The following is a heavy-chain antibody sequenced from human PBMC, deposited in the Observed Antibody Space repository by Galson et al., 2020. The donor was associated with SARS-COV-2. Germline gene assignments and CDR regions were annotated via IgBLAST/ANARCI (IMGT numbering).Heavy chain of an antibody. CDR1: GFTIYGNY. J-gene: IGHJ6*02. Sequence: TGGSLRLSCLATGFTIYGNYINWVRQAPGKGLEWVSIIYAYSGANTYYADSVRGRFTISRHNSENTVYLQMNSLKVEDTAVYYCARGVGGMNVWGQGTTVTVSS. D-gene: IGHD3-10*01. CDR2: IYAYSGANT. V-gene: IGHV3-53*04. CDR3: ARGVGGMNV.